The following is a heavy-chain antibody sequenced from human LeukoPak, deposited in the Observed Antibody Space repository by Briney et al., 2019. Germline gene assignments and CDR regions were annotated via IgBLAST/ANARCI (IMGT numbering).Heavy chain of an antibody. D-gene: IGHD3-10*01. V-gene: IGHV3-23*01. CDR2: ISGSGGST. CDR1: GFSFSNAW. Sequence: GSLRLSCEASGFSFSNAWMSWVRQAPGKGLEWVSAISGSGGSTYYADSVKGRFTISRDNSKNTLYLQMNSLRAEDTAVYYCAKVGGSDWGQGTLVTVSS. J-gene: IGHJ4*02. CDR3: AKVGGSD.